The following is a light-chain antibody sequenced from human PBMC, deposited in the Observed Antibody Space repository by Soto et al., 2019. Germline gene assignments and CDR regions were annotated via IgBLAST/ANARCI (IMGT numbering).Light chain of an antibody. CDR2: DAS. CDR3: QQYGSSRDT. Sequence: EIVLTQSPATLSLSPGERATLSCRASQSVSSSYLAWYQQKPGLAPRLLIYDASSRATGIPDRFSGSGSGTDFTLTISRLEPEDFAVYYCQQYGSSRDTFGQGTKLEIK. J-gene: IGKJ2*01. V-gene: IGKV3D-20*01. CDR1: QSVSSSY.